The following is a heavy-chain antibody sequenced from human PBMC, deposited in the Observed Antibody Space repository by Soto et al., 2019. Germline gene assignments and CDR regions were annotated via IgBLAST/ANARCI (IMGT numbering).Heavy chain of an antibody. J-gene: IGHJ6*02. CDR2: ISYDGSNK. CDR3: AKDDGSGWQSSYGMDV. CDR1: GFTFSSYG. D-gene: IGHD6-19*01. V-gene: IGHV3-30*18. Sequence: QVQLVESGGGVVQPGRSLRLSCAASGFTFSSYGMHWVRQAPGKGLEWVAVISYDGSNKYYADSVKGRFTISRDNSKNTLYLKMNSLRAEDTAVYYCAKDDGSGWQSSYGMDVWGQGTTVTVSS.